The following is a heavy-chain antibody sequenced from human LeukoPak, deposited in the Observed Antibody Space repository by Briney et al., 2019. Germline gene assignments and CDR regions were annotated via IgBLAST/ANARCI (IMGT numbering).Heavy chain of an antibody. Sequence: SETLSLTCTVSGGSISSSDYFWAWIRQPPGKGLEWIGSIHYSGSTYYNPSLKSRVTISVDTSKNQFSLKLNSVTAADTAAHYCARLTNTGYQTFDYWGQGALVTVSS. V-gene: IGHV4-39*01. CDR1: GGSISSSDYF. CDR2: IHYSGST. J-gene: IGHJ4*02. CDR3: ARLTNTGYQTFDY. D-gene: IGHD3-9*01.